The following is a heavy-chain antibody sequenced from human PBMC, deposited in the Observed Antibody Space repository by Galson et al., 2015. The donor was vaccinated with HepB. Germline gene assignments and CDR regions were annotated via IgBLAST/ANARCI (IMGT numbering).Heavy chain of an antibody. CDR2: IYYSGST. V-gene: IGHV4-59*08. Sequence: TLSLTCTVSGGSISSYYWSWIRQPPGKGLEWIGYIYYSGSTNYNPSLKSRVTISVDTSKNQFSLKLSSVTAADTAVYYCAITQGYCSSTSCFRPYYYYYYMDVWGKGTTVTVSS. CDR1: GGSISSYY. J-gene: IGHJ6*03. D-gene: IGHD2-2*01. CDR3: AITQGYCSSTSCFRPYYYYYYMDV.